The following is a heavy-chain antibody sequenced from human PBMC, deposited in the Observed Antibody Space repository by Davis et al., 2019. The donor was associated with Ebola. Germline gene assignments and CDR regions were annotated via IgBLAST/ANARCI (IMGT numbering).Heavy chain of an antibody. CDR2: IKQDGSEK. D-gene: IGHD3-22*01. CDR1: GFIFSSYW. J-gene: IGHJ4*02. CDR3: ARVVTMMVVT. Sequence: GESLKIPCAAPGFIFSSYWMSWVRQAPGKGLEWVANIKQDGSEKYYVDSVKGRFTISRDNAKNSLYLQMNSLRAEDTAVYYCARVVTMMVVTWGQGTLVTVSS. V-gene: IGHV3-7*01.